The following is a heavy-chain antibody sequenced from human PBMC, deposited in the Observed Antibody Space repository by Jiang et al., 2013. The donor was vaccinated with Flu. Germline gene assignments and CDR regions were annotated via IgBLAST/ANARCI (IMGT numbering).Heavy chain of an antibody. CDR1: GHILRPHD. V-gene: IGHV1-3*01. Sequence: GAEVKKPGASVKVSCKASGHILRPHDFHWLRPAPGQTPEWMGWISADNDNRQYSPKFQGRLSISRDTSATTAYMELSSLTSEDTAVYYCAHWGVGGSRALDSWGQGTLVTVSS. CDR3: AHWGVGGSRALDS. J-gene: IGHJ4*02. CDR2: ISADNDNR. D-gene: IGHD1-26*01.